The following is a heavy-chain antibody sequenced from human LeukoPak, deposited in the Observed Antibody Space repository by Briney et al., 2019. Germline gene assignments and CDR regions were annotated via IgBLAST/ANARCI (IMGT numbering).Heavy chain of an antibody. D-gene: IGHD6-19*01. V-gene: IGHV3-23*01. CDR1: GFTFSRYA. J-gene: IGHJ4*02. CDR2: ISGSDGST. Sequence: GGSLRLSCAASGFTFSRYAMSWVRQAPGKGLEWVSAISGSDGSTYYADSVKGRFTISRDNSKNTLYLQMNSLRAEDTAKYYCAKELSGVAGLIDYWGQGTLVTVSS. CDR3: AKELSGVAGLIDY.